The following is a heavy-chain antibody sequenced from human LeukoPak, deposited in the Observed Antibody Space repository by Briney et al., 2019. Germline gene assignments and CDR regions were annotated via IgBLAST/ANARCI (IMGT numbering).Heavy chain of an antibody. J-gene: IGHJ3*02. Sequence: GGSLRLSCAASGFTFSSYAMSWVRQAPGKGLEWVSAISGSGGSTYYADSVKGRFTISRDNSKNTLYLQMNSLRAEDTAVYYCARVWGGATNYVYAFDIWGQGTMVTVSS. CDR2: ISGSGGST. CDR3: ARVWGGATNYVYAFDI. D-gene: IGHD1-26*01. CDR1: GFTFSSYA. V-gene: IGHV3-23*01.